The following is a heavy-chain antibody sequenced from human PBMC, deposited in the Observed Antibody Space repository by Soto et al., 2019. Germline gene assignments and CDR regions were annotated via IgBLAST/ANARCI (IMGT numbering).Heavy chain of an antibody. Sequence: GESLKISCKGSGYSFTSYWISWVRQMPGKGLEWMGRIDPSDTYTNYSPSFQGHVTISADKSISTAYLQWSSLKASDTAMYYCARLSYDCDSSGHRYYFDYWGQGTLVTVSS. V-gene: IGHV5-10-1*01. CDR1: GYSFTSYW. CDR2: IDPSDTYT. D-gene: IGHD3-22*01. CDR3: ARLSYDCDSSGHRYYFDY. J-gene: IGHJ4*02.